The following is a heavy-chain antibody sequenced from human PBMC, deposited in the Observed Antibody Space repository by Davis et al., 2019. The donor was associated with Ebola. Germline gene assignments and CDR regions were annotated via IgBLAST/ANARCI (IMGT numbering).Heavy chain of an antibody. V-gene: IGHV3-11*06. J-gene: IGHJ6*02. CDR1: GFTFSDYY. Sequence: GGSLRLSCAASGFTFSDYYMSWIRQAPGKGLEWVSYISSSSSYTNYADSVKGRFTISRDNAKNSLYLQMNSLRAEDTAVYYCAREGGGCSSTSCYRGYYYYGMDVWGQGTTVTVSS. D-gene: IGHD2-2*01. CDR3: AREGGGCSSTSCYRGYYYYGMDV. CDR2: ISSSSSYT.